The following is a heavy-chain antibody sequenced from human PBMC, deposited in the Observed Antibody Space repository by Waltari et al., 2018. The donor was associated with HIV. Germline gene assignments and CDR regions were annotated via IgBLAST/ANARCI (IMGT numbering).Heavy chain of an antibody. J-gene: IGHJ4*02. CDR2: ISSSSRTI. D-gene: IGHD4-17*01. CDR1: GYTFSSHT. CDR3: ARDRHYGEYDY. Sequence: EVQLVESGGGLVQPGGSLRLSCAASGYTFSSHTIIWVRQAPGKGLEWLSYISSSSRTIYYADSVEGRFTVSRENAKNSLYLQMNSLRAEDTAVYYCARDRHYGEYDYWGQGTLVTVSS. V-gene: IGHV3-48*01.